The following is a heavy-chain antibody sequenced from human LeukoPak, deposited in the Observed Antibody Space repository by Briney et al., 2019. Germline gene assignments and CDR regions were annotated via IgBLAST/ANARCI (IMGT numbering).Heavy chain of an antibody. Sequence: ASVKVSCKASGYTFTSYGISWVRQAPGQGLEWMGWISAYNGNTNYAQKLQGRVTMTTDTSTSTAYTELRSLRSDDTAVYYCARVAYSSGWYVEAFDIWGQGTMVTVSS. J-gene: IGHJ3*02. CDR2: ISAYNGNT. CDR1: GYTFTSYG. D-gene: IGHD6-19*01. V-gene: IGHV1-18*01. CDR3: ARVAYSSGWYVEAFDI.